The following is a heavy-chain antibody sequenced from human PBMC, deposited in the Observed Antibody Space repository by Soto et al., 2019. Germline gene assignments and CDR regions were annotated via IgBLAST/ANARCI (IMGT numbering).Heavy chain of an antibody. CDR3: AKAPGIVTRYFDD. D-gene: IGHD6-6*01. J-gene: IGHJ4*02. CDR2: ISASGGST. Sequence: GSLRVSCAASGFTFSSYAISWVRQAPGKGLEWVLGISASGGSTYYADSVKGRFTISRDNSKNTLYLQMNSLRAEDTAVYYWAKAPGIVTRYFDDWGQGTLVTVSS. CDR1: GFTFSSYA. V-gene: IGHV3-23*01.